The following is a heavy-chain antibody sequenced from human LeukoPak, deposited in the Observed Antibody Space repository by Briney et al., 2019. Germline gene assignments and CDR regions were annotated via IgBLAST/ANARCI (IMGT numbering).Heavy chain of an antibody. CDR3: ARYCSSSTCQGSSYYFGMDV. Sequence: GGSLRLSCAAPGFSFSTYAMNWVRQGPGKGLEWVATISGSGYTTYYADSVKGRFTISRDNSKNTLFLQMDSLRAEDTAVFFCARYCSSSTCQGSSYYFGMDVWGQGTTVIVSS. CDR2: ISGSGYTT. V-gene: IGHV3-23*01. J-gene: IGHJ6*02. CDR1: GFSFSTYA. D-gene: IGHD2-2*01.